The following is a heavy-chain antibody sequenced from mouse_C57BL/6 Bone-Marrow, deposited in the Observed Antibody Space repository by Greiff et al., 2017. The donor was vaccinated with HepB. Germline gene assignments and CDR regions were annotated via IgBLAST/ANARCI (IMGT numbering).Heavy chain of an antibody. CDR3: TRSYSKRVGDY. Sequence: EVQVVESGGGLVQPGGSMKLSCAASGFTFSDAWMDWVRQSPEKGLEWVAEIRNKANNHATYYAESVKGRFTISRDDSKSSVYLQMNSLRAEDTGIYYCTRSYSKRVGDYWGQGTTLTVSS. J-gene: IGHJ2*01. CDR1: GFTFSDAW. CDR2: IRNKANNHAT. V-gene: IGHV6-6*01. D-gene: IGHD2-5*01.